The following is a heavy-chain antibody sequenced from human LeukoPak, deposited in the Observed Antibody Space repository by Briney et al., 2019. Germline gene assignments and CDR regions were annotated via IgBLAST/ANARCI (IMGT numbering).Heavy chain of an antibody. J-gene: IGHJ4*02. CDR2: INPSGGST. V-gene: IGHV1-46*01. D-gene: IGHD3-22*01. CDR1: GYTFTSYY. Sequence: ASVKVSCKASGYTFTSYYMHWVRQAPGQGLEWMGIINPSGGSTSYAQKFQGRVTMTEDTSTDTAYMELSSLRAEDTAVYYCARDRGWYYYDKGIDYWGQGTLVTVSS. CDR3: ARDRGWYYYDKGIDY.